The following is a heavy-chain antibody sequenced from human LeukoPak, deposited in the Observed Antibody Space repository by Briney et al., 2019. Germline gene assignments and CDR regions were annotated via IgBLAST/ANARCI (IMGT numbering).Heavy chain of an antibody. D-gene: IGHD3-22*01. Sequence: SETLSLTCTVSGGSISSSSYYWGWTRQPPGKGLEWIGSIYYSGSTYYNPSLKSRVTISVDTSKNQFSLKLSSVTAADTAVYYCARDKFYYDSSGANAFDIWGQGTMVIVSS. CDR3: ARDKFYYDSSGANAFDI. J-gene: IGHJ3*02. CDR2: IYYSGST. V-gene: IGHV4-39*07. CDR1: GGSISSSSYY.